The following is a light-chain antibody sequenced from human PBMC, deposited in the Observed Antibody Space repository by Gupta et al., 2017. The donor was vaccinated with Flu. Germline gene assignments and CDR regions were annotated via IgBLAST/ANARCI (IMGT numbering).Light chain of an antibody. CDR2: GAS. V-gene: IGKV3-20*01. CDR3: QQQSISLFT. J-gene: IGKJ2*01. Sequence: LSTVNSTALSSWAGQQNNDNYLAWYQQKPGQSPKLLIYGASSRANGVPDRFSGSGSGTDFTLTISRLEPEDFAVYYCQQQSISLFTFGQGTKVDIK. CDR1: QQNNDNY.